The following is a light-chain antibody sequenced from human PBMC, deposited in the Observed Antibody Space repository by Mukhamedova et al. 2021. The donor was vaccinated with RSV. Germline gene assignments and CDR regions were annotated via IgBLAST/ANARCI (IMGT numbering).Light chain of an antibody. CDR2: TAS. Sequence: WYQRRVHGKAPKLLIYTASNLQSGVPSRFSGSGSGTEFTLTISSVQPEDFATYYCQQSYTTTAITFGQGTLLEMK. J-gene: IGKJ5*01. CDR3: QQSYTTTAIT. V-gene: IGKV1-39*01.